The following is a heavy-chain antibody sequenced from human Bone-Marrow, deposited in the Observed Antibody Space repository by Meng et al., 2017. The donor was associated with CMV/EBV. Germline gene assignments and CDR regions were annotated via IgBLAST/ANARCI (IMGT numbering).Heavy chain of an antibody. CDR1: GFTFSSYS. D-gene: IGHD2-2*03. Sequence: GGSLRLSCAASGFTFSSYSMNWVRQAPGKGLEWVSSISSSSYIYYADSVKGRFTISRDNAKNSLYLQMNSLRAEDTAVYYCARMGDLDIVVVPAAIDDAFDIWGQGTMITVSS. J-gene: IGHJ3*02. CDR3: ARMGDLDIVVVPAAIDDAFDI. V-gene: IGHV3-21*01. CDR2: ISSSSYI.